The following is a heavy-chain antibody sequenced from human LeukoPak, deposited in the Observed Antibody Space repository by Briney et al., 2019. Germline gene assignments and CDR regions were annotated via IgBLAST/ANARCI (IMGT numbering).Heavy chain of an antibody. Sequence: SVKVSCKASGGTFSSYAISWVRQAPGQGLGWMGGIIPIFGTANYAQKFQGRVTITADESTSTAYMELSSLRSEDTAVYYCARSPFPPHHNAYYYMDVWGKGTTVTVSS. CDR2: IIPIFGTA. V-gene: IGHV1-69*13. CDR3: ARSPFPPHHNAYYYMDV. CDR1: GGTFSSYA. D-gene: IGHD1-1*01. J-gene: IGHJ6*03.